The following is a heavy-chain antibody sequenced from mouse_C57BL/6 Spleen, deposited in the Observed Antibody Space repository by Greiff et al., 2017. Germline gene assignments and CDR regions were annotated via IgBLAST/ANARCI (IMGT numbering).Heavy chain of an antibody. J-gene: IGHJ2*01. CDR2: INYDGSST. Sequence: EVMLVESEGGLVQPGSSMKLSCTASGFTFSDYYMAWVRQVPEKGLEWVANINYDGSSTYYLDSLKSRFIISRDNAKNILYLQMSSLKSEDTATYYCARSIYYDYGGYFDYWGQGTTLTVSS. D-gene: IGHD2-4*01. CDR1: GFTFSDYY. V-gene: IGHV5-16*01. CDR3: ARSIYYDYGGYFDY.